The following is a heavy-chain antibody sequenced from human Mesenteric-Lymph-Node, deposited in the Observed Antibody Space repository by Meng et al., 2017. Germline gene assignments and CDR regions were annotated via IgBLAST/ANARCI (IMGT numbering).Heavy chain of an antibody. Sequence: GESLKISCAASGFTFNSYAMSWVRQAPGKGLEWVSAISGSGGSTYYADSLKGRFTISRDNSRSTLYLQMNLLRAEDTAIYFCVKDTPGIPGNSLRYYYFGMGVWGQGTTVTVSS. D-gene: IGHD3-10*01. CDR3: VKDTPGIPGNSLRYYYFGMGV. J-gene: IGHJ6*02. V-gene: IGHV3-23*01. CDR2: ISGSGGST. CDR1: GFTFNSYA.